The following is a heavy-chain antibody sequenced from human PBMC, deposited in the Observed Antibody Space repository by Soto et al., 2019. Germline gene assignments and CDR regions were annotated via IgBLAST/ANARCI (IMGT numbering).Heavy chain of an antibody. CDR2: ISAYNGNT. J-gene: IGHJ6*02. CDR1: GYTFTSYG. D-gene: IGHD2-15*01. Sequence: ASVKVSCKASGYTFTSYGISWVRQAPGQGLEWMGWISAYNGNTNYAQKLQGRVTMTTDTSTSTAYMELRSLRSDDTAVYYCARRGGGRSISRFYYYGMDVWGQGTTVTVSS. V-gene: IGHV1-18*01. CDR3: ARRGGGRSISRFYYYGMDV.